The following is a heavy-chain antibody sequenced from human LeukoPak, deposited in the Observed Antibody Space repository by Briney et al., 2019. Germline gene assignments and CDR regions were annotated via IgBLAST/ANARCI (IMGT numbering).Heavy chain of an antibody. V-gene: IGHV1-69*06. Sequence: GASVKVSCKASGGTFSSYAISWVRQAPGQGLEWMGGITPIFGTANYAQKFQGRVTITADKSTSTAYMELSSLRSEDTAVYYCARGRGNCGGDCYSYYYYYYYMDVWGKGTTVTVSS. CDR2: ITPIFGTA. CDR1: GGTFSSYA. J-gene: IGHJ6*03. CDR3: ARGRGNCGGDCYSYYYYYYYMDV. D-gene: IGHD2-21*02.